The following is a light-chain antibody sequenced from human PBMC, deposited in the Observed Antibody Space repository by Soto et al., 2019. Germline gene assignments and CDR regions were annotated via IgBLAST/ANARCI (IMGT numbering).Light chain of an antibody. CDR2: DVS. CDR1: SSDVGTYIL. CDR3: TSYTTSITYV. V-gene: IGLV2-14*01. J-gene: IGLJ1*01. Sequence: QSVLTQPASVSGSPGRSITISCTGTSSDVGTYILVSWYQQHPGNAPQLMIYDVSNRPSGVSNRFSGSKSGDTASLTISGLQAEDEADYYCTSYTTSITYVFGTGTKVTVL.